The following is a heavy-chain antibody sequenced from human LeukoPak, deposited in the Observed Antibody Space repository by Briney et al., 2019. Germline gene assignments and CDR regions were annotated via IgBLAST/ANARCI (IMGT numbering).Heavy chain of an antibody. CDR3: ARRASGGGYYFDY. D-gene: IGHD3-16*01. J-gene: IGHJ4*02. CDR2: ISGSSSTI. CDR1: GFTFSSYP. V-gene: IGHV3-48*02. Sequence: PGGSLRISCAASGFTFSSYPMNWVRQAPGKGLEWLSYISGSSSTIYYADPVKGRFTISRDNAKNSLYLQMNSLRDEDTAVYYCARRASGGGYYFDYWGQGTLVTVSS.